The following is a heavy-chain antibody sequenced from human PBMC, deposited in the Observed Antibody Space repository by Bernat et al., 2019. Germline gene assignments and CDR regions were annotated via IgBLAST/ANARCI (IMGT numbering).Heavy chain of an antibody. V-gene: IGHV3-7*03. Sequence: EVQLVESGGGLIQPGGSLRLSCAASGFTVSSNYMSWVRQAPGKGLEWVANIKQDGSEKYYVDSVKGRFTISRDNAKNSLYLQMNSLRAEDTAVYYCAREQWLVSWGQGTLVTVSS. CDR3: AREQWLVS. J-gene: IGHJ5*02. CDR2: IKQDGSEK. D-gene: IGHD6-19*01. CDR1: GFTVSSNY.